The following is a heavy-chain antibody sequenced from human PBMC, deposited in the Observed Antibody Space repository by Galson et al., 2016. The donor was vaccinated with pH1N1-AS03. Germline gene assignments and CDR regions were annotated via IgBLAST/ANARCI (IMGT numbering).Heavy chain of an antibody. J-gene: IGHJ4*02. CDR1: GFTFSAYA. D-gene: IGHD3-9*01. Sequence: SLRLSCAASGFTFSAYAMSWVRQSPGKGLEWVSAVSDSGSNTYYSDSVKGRFTVSRDNSMNTLSLQMSSLRSDDTAVYYCARSSYDILTNPLYWGQGVPVTVSS. V-gene: IGHV3-23*01. CDR2: VSDSGSNT. CDR3: ARSSYDILTNPLY.